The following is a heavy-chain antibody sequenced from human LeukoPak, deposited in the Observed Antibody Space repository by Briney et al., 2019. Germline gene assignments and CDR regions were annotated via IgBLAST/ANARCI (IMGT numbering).Heavy chain of an antibody. J-gene: IGHJ6*02. CDR3: ARGGGLDV. CDR2: INHNGNVN. CDR1: GFTLSGYF. Sequence: GGSLRLSCAASGFTLSGYFMSWVRQAPGKGLEWVASINHNGNVNYYVDSVKGRFTISRDNAKNSLYLQMSNLRAEDTAVYFCARGGGLDVWGQGATVTVSS. V-gene: IGHV3-7*03. D-gene: IGHD3-16*01.